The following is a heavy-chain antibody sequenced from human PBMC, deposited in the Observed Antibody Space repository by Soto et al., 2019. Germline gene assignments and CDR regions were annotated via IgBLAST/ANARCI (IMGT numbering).Heavy chain of an antibody. CDR1: GYTFTSYD. D-gene: IGHD3-3*01. V-gene: IGHV1-8*01. Sequence: GASVKVSCKASGYTFTSYDINWVRQATGQGLEWMGWMNPNSGNTGYAQKFQGRVTMTRNTSISTAYTELSSLRSEDTAVYYCARGIREGYDLWSGYEYYYGMDVWGQGTTVTVSS. CDR2: MNPNSGNT. J-gene: IGHJ6*02. CDR3: ARGIREGYDLWSGYEYYYGMDV.